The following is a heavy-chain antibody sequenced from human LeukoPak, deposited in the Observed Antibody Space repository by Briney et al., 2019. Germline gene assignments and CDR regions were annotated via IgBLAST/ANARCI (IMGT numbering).Heavy chain of an antibody. J-gene: IGHJ3*01. Sequence: PGGSLRLSCAASGFTFSSYWMSWVRQAPGKGLEWVANIKKDGSEEYYVDSLRGRFTISRDNAKSSLYLQMNSLRVEDTAVYYCAREISSWYRTEGRFDPWGQGTMVTVSS. CDR3: AREISSWYRTEGRFDP. D-gene: IGHD6-19*01. V-gene: IGHV3-7*01. CDR1: GFTFSSYW. CDR2: IKKDGSEE.